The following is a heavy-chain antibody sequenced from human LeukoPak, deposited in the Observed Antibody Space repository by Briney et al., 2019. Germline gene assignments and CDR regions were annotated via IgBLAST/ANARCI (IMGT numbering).Heavy chain of an antibody. CDR2: ISWNSGTI. CDR3: ARDRGVYYGSGSPYRTYYYYYYMDV. D-gene: IGHD3-10*01. J-gene: IGHJ6*03. CDR1: GFTFDDYA. V-gene: IGHV3-9*01. Sequence: PGGSLRLSCAASGFTFDDYAMHWVRQAPGKGLEWVSSISWNSGTIAYADSVKGRFTISRDNSKNTLYLQMNSLRAEDTAVYYCARDRGVYYGSGSPYRTYYYYYYMDVWGKGTTVTISS.